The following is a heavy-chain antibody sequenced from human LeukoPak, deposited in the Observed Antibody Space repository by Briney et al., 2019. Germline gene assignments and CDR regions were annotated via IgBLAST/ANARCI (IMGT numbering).Heavy chain of an antibody. V-gene: IGHV4-38-2*01. Sequence: SETLSLTCAVSDYSISSGYYWAWIRQPPGKGLEWIGYMYQSGSTYYNSSLKSRVTISGDRSKNQFSLNLSSVTAADTAVYYCARGTMLIASRPFDYWGQGTLVTVSS. CDR2: MYQSGST. D-gene: IGHD6-6*01. CDR1: DYSISSGYY. CDR3: ARGTMLIASRPFDY. J-gene: IGHJ4*02.